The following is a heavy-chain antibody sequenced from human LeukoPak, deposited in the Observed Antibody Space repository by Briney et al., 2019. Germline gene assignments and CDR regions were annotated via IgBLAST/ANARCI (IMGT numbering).Heavy chain of an antibody. Sequence: SETLSLTCAVYGGSFSGYYWSWIRQPPGKGLEWIGEINHSGSTNYNPSLKSRVTISVDTSKNQFSLKLSSVTAADTAVYYCARTGVWFGGVDYWGQGTLVTVSS. V-gene: IGHV4-34*01. CDR1: GGSFSGYY. D-gene: IGHD3-10*01. CDR2: INHSGST. CDR3: ARTGVWFGGVDY. J-gene: IGHJ4*02.